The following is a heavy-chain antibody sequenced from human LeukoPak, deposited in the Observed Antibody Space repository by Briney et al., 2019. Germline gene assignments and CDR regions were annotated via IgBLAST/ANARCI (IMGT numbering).Heavy chain of an antibody. V-gene: IGHV3-23*01. CDR3: AKGHNNGDYGIYFDY. CDR1: GFTSSRYA. CDR2: INGGGGRP. Sequence: GGSLRLSSAASGFTSSRYAMSWVCQGPRKGLGWVSLINGGGGRPYYADCVNDRFTISRDSSKNTLYLQMNSLSAEDTAVYYCAKGHNNGDYGIYFDYWGQGTLVPVSS. J-gene: IGHJ4*02. D-gene: IGHD4-17*01.